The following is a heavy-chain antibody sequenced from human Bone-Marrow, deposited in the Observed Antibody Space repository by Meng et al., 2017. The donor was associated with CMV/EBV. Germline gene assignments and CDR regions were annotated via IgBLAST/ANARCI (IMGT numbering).Heavy chain of an antibody. D-gene: IGHD1-26*01. CDR3: AKEEGRWELLEYFAD. CDR2: IRYDGSNK. CDR1: GFSFSSHD. Sequence: GESLKISCAASGFSFSSHDMHWVRQTPGKGLEWVAFIRYDGSNKYYADSVKGRFTISRDNSKNTLYLQMNSLRAEDTAVYYCAKEEGRWELLEYFADWGPGKLVNVSS. J-gene: IGHJ4*01. V-gene: IGHV3-30*02.